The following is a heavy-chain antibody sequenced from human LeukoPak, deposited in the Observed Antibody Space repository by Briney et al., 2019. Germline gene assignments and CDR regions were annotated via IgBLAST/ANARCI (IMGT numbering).Heavy chain of an antibody. Sequence: ESLKISCKGSGYRYSDYWIGWVRQMPGKGLEWVGIIYGGDSETRYSPSLQGQVTISADKSINTAYLQWSSLKASDTAMYYCARTTTYSSGWYGAYWGQGTLVTVSS. V-gene: IGHV5-51*01. CDR3: ARTTTYSSGWYGAY. D-gene: IGHD6-19*01. J-gene: IGHJ4*02. CDR1: GYRYSDYW. CDR2: IYGGDSET.